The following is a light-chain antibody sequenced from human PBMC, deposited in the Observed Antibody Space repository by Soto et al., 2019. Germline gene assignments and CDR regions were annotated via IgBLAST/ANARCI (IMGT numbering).Light chain of an antibody. CDR2: ATS. Sequence: EIVLTQSPGTLSLSPGERATLSCRASQSISSSYLAWYQHKPGQAPRLLLFATSIRATGIPDRISGSGSGTDVSLSNSRVEHEDYAVYYGQQYDTSPFTFGPGTKVDIK. J-gene: IGKJ3*01. CDR1: QSISSSY. V-gene: IGKV3-20*01. CDR3: QQYDTSPFT.